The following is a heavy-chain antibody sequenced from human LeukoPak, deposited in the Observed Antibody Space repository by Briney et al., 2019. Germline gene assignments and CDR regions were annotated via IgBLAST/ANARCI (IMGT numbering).Heavy chain of an antibody. J-gene: IGHJ4*02. CDR2: INSDGSSR. CDR1: GFTFSSYW. V-gene: IGHV3-74*01. Sequence: PGGSLRLSCAASGFTFSSYWMHWVRQAPGKGLVWVSRINSDGSSRSYADSVKGRFTISRDNSKNTLYLQMNSLRAEDTAVYYCAKRKYYGDYAATFDYWGQGTLVTVSS. D-gene: IGHD4-17*01. CDR3: AKRKYYGDYAATFDY.